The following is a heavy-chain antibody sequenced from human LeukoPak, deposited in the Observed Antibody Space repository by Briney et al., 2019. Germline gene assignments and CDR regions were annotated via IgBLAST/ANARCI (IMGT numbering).Heavy chain of an antibody. Sequence: GGSLRLSCAASGFTVSSNYMSWVRQAPGKGLEWVAVISYDGSNKYYADSVKGRFTISRDNSKNTLYLQMNSLRAEDTAVYYCAREARILSLLDYWGQGPLVTVPS. CDR1: GFTVSSNY. D-gene: IGHD2-15*01. CDR3: AREARILSLLDY. V-gene: IGHV3-30-3*01. J-gene: IGHJ4*02. CDR2: ISYDGSNK.